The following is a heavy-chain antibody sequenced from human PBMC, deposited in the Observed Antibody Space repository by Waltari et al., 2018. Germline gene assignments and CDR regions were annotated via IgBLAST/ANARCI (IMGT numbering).Heavy chain of an antibody. D-gene: IGHD5-18*01. CDR3: ARGDTAMDDTFDY. J-gene: IGHJ4*02. V-gene: IGHV5-51*01. CDR2: IYPGDSDT. Sequence: MPGKGLEWMGIIYPGDSDTRYSPSFQGQVTISADKSISTAYLQWSSLKASDTAMYYCARGDTAMDDTFDYWGQGTLVTVSS.